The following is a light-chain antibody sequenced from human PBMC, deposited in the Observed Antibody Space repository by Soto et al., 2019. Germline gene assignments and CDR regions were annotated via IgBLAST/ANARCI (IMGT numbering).Light chain of an antibody. Sequence: DIVMTQSPDSLAVSLGERATINCKSSQSVLYSSNNKNYLAWYQQKPGQPPKLLIYWASTRESGVPDRFSGSGSGIDFTLTISRLQAEDVAVYYGQQYYSTPRTFGQGTKVEIK. V-gene: IGKV4-1*01. J-gene: IGKJ1*01. CDR3: QQYYSTPRT. CDR1: QSVLYSSNNKNY. CDR2: WAS.